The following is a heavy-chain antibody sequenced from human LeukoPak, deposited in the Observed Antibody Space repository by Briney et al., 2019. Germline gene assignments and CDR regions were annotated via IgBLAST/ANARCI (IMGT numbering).Heavy chain of an antibody. J-gene: IGHJ3*02. CDR3: ARVNSGSLWAFDT. V-gene: IGHV4-38-2*02. CDR2: IYHSGTT. CDR1: DFSIGSAYY. D-gene: IGHD2-15*01. Sequence: PSETLSLICTVSDFSIGSAYYWGWLRQPPGKGLEWIGSIYHSGTTYYSPSLKSRIAISLDTSKNQLSLRLASVTAADTAVYYCARVNSGSLWAFDTWGEGTWVTVSS.